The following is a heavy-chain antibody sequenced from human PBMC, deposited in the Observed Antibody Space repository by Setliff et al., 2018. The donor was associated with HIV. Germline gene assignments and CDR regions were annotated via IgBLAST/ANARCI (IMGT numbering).Heavy chain of an antibody. Sequence: GASVKVSCKASGYTFTGYYMHWVRQAPGQGLEWMGWINPNNGGTNYAQKFQGRVTMTRDTSISTAYMELSRLRSDDTAVYYCARDPGKTYYFDYWGQGTLVTVS. V-gene: IGHV1-2*02. CDR3: ARDPGKTYYFDY. CDR1: GYTFTGYY. J-gene: IGHJ4*02. CDR2: INPNNGGT. D-gene: IGHD3-10*01.